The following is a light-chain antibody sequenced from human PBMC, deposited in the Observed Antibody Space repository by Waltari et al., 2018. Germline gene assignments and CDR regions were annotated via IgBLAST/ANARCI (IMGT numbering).Light chain of an antibody. Sequence: DIVMTQSPDSLAVSLGERATINCKSSQSVLYSSNNKNDLTWYQQKPGQPPKVRIYWASTRESGVPDRFSGSASGTDFTLTISSLQAEDVAVYYCQQYYSAPYTFGQGTKLEIK. CDR3: QQYYSAPYT. J-gene: IGKJ2*01. CDR1: QSVLYSSNNKND. V-gene: IGKV4-1*01. CDR2: WAS.